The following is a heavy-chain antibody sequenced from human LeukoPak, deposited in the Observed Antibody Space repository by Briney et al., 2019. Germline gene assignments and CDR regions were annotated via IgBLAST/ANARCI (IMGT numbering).Heavy chain of an antibody. CDR2: IYSGGST. V-gene: IGHV3-53*01. CDR1: GFTVSSNY. J-gene: IGHJ4*02. D-gene: IGHD5-12*01. Sequence: GGSLRLSCAASGFTVSSNYMSWVRQAPGKGLGWVSVIYSGGSTYYADSVKGRFTISRDNSKNTLYLQMNSLRAEDTAVYYCARGFHSGYDFDYWGQGTLVTVSS. CDR3: ARGFHSGYDFDY.